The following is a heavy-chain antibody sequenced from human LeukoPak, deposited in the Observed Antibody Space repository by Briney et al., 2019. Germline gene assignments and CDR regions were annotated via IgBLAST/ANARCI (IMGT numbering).Heavy chain of an antibody. CDR3: AKDLTTFWSAYFDY. CDR2: ISYDGSNK. D-gene: IGHD3-3*01. V-gene: IGHV3-30*18. CDR1: GFTFSSYG. Sequence: GGSLRLSCAASGFTFSSYGMHWVRQAPGKGLEWVAVISYDGSNKYYADSVKGRFTISRDNSKNTLYLHMNSLRAEDTAVYYCAKDLTTFWSAYFDYWGQGTLVTVSS. J-gene: IGHJ4*02.